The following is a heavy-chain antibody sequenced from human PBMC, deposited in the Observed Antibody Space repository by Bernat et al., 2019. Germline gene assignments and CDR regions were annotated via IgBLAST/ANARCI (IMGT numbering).Heavy chain of an antibody. D-gene: IGHD1-26*01. V-gene: IGHV3-11*05. CDR2: ISSSSSYT. Sequence: QVQLVESGGGLVKPGGSLRLSCAASGFTFSDYYMSWIRQAPGKGLEWVSYISSSSSYTNYADSVKGRFTISRDNAKNSLYLQMNSLRAEDTAVYYCAIVIVGAVFGSDYWGQGTLVTVSS. CDR3: AIVIVGAVFGSDY. CDR1: GFTFSDYY. J-gene: IGHJ4*02.